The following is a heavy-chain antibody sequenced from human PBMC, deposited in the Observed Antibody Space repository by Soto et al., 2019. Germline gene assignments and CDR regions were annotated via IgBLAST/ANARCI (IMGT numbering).Heavy chain of an antibody. J-gene: IGHJ4*02. D-gene: IGHD3-10*01. CDR3: ARDRPPGDY. V-gene: IGHV1-3*01. CDR1: GYTFTNYA. CDR2: INAGNGNT. Sequence: QVQLVQSGAEVKKPGASVKVSCKASGYTFTNYAMHWVRQAPGQRLEWMGWINAGNGNTKYLHKFQGRVTITRDTSASTAYMELSSLRSEDTAVYYCARDRPPGDYWGQGTLVTVSS.